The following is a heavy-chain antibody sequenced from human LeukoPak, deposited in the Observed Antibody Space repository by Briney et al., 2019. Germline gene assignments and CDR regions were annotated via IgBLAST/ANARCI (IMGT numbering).Heavy chain of an antibody. CDR3: ARGKYYGSGSPFDY. CDR1: GFTFSSYS. V-gene: IGHV3-48*02. D-gene: IGHD3-10*01. CDR2: ISSSSSTI. Sequence: GGSLRLSCAASGFTFSSYSMNWVRQAPGKGLEWVSYISSSSSTIYYADSVKGRFTISRDNAKNSLYLQMNGLRDEDTAVYYCARGKYYGSGSPFDYWGQGTLVTVSS. J-gene: IGHJ4*02.